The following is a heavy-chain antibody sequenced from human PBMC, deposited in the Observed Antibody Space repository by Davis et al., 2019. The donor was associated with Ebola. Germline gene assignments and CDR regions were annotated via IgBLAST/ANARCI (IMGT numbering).Heavy chain of an antibody. CDR1: GGSISSYY. D-gene: IGHD1-1*01. CDR2: IYYSGST. Sequence: MPSETLSLTCTVSGGSISSYYWSWIRQPPGKGLEWIGYIYYSGSTNYNPSLKSRVTISVDTSKNQFSLKLSSVTAADTAVYYCARQGFHYYYGMDVWGQGTTVTVSS. V-gene: IGHV4-59*08. CDR3: ARQGFHYYYGMDV. J-gene: IGHJ6*02.